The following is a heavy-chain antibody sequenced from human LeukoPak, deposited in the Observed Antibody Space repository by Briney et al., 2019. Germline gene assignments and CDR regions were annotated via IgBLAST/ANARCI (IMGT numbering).Heavy chain of an antibody. CDR2: IIPIFGTA. CDR3: ARPDSGIKDYYGMDV. Sequence: SVKVSCKASGGTFSSYAISWVRQAPGQGLEWMGGIIPIFGTADYAQKFQGRVTITADESTSTAYMELSSLRSEDTAVYYCARPDSGIKDYYGMDVWGQGTTVTVSS. D-gene: IGHD1-14*01. J-gene: IGHJ6*02. CDR1: GGTFSSYA. V-gene: IGHV1-69*13.